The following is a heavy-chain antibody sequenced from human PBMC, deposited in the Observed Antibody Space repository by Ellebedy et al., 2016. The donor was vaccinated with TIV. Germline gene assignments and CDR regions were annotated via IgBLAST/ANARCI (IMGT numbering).Heavy chain of an antibody. D-gene: IGHD3-10*01. CDR1: GFSLTGSD. V-gene: IGHV3-13*01. CDR2: SGAAGDT. J-gene: IGHJ2*01. Sequence: GESLKISCAASGFSLTGSDLHWVRRPAGKGLEWVSASGAAGDTYYPASVRGRFTIPRERAKNSFYLQMNSLTAGDTAVYYCARGGPGGDNWFFGLWGRGTQVTVSS. CDR3: ARGGPGGDNWFFGL.